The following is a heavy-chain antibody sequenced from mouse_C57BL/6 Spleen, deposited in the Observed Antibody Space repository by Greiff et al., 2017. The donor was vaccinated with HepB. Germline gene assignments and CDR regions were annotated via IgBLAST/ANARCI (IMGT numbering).Heavy chain of an antibody. CDR2: IYPGDGDT. D-gene: IGHD1-1*02. J-gene: IGHJ1*03. Sequence: VQRVESGAELVKPGASVKISCKASGYAFSSYWMNWVKQRPGKGLEWIGQIYPGDGDTNYNGKFKGKATLTADKSSSTAYMQLSSLTSEDSAVYFCARGVVPYWYFDVRGTGTTVTVSS. V-gene: IGHV1-80*01. CDR3: ARGVVPYWYFDV. CDR1: GYAFSSYW.